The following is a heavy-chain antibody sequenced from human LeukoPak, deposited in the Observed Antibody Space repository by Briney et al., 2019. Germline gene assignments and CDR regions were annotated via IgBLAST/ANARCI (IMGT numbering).Heavy chain of an antibody. Sequence: PGGSLRLSCAASGFTFSSYAMHWVRQAPGKGLEWVAVISYDGSNKYYADSVKGRFTISRDNSKNTLYLQMNSLRAEDTAVYYCARDPDSGGSCYICYYCYYGMDVWGQGTTVTVSS. CDR2: ISYDGSNK. J-gene: IGHJ6*02. D-gene: IGHD2-15*01. CDR1: GFTFSSYA. CDR3: ARDPDSGGSCYICYYCYYGMDV. V-gene: IGHV3-30-3*01.